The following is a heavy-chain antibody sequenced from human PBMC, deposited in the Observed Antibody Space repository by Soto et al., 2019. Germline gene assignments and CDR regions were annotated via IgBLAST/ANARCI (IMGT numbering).Heavy chain of an antibody. J-gene: IGHJ6*02. Sequence: SETLSLTCAVYGGSFSGYYWSWIRQPPGKGLEWIGEINHSGSTNYNPSLKSRVTISVDTSKNQFSLKLSSVTAADTAVYYCARSNHSSYYYYYYYGMDVWGQGTTVTV. CDR1: GGSFSGYY. D-gene: IGHD3-10*01. CDR2: INHSGST. V-gene: IGHV4-34*01. CDR3: ARSNHSSYYYYYYYGMDV.